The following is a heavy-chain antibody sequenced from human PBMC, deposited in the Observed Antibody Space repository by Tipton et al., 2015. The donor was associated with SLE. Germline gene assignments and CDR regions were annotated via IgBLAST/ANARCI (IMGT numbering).Heavy chain of an antibody. Sequence: TLSLTCTVSGGSISSSSYYWGWIRQPPGKGLEWIGSIYYSGSTYYNPSLKSRVTISVDTSKNQFSLNLSSVTAADTAVYYCARHSGSPYYFDFWGQGTLVTVPS. J-gene: IGHJ4*02. V-gene: IGHV4-39*07. CDR1: GGSISSSSYY. D-gene: IGHD1-26*01. CDR3: ARHSGSPYYFDF. CDR2: IYYSGST.